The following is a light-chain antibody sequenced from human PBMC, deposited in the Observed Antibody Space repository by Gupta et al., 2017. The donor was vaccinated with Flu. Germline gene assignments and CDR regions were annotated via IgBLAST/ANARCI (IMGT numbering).Light chain of an antibody. Sequence: QSVLTQPSSASGAPGQRITICCTGTTSNSGEGDDVDWYQQHPETPPKLLIHGNNDGPSGVPDRFSGSRSDTSASLAISGLQAEDEADDYCQSYHGSLNPQGIFGGGTKVTVL. J-gene: IGLJ2*01. CDR1: TSNSGEGDD. CDR2: GNN. CDR3: QSYHGSLNPQGI. V-gene: IGLV1-40*01.